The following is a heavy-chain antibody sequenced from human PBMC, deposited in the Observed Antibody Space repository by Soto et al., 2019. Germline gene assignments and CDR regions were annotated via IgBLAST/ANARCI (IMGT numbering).Heavy chain of an antibody. V-gene: IGHV3-33*01. J-gene: IGHJ4*02. D-gene: IGHD3-10*01. CDR2: VWYDGDKI. CDR1: GFTFSSYG. Sequence: GGSLRLSCAASGFTFSSYGMHWVRQAPGKGLEWVAVVWYDGDKIYYADSVKGRFTISRDNSKNTLYLQMNSLRAEDTAVYYCARDGVGSGSYYTPHYFDYWGRGTLVTVSS. CDR3: ARDGVGSGSYYTPHYFDY.